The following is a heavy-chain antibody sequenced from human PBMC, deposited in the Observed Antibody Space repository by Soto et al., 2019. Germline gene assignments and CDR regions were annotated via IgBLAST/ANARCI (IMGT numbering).Heavy chain of an antibody. CDR1: GGSVSSGSYY. Sequence: QVQLQESGPGLVKPSETLSLTCTVSGGSVSSGSYYWSWIRQPPGKGLEWIGYIYYSGSTNYNPPLQSRVNISVDTSKNLFALKLGSVTAADTAVYYCARFPVDNAMAPYAFDIWGQGTMVTVSS. CDR2: IYYSGST. V-gene: IGHV4-61*01. D-gene: IGHD5-18*01. CDR3: ARFPVDNAMAPYAFDI. J-gene: IGHJ3*02.